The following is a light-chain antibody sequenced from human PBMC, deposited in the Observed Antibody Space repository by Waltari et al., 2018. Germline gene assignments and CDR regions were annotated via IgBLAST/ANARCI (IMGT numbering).Light chain of an antibody. Sequence: QSALTQPASVSGSTGQSITISCTGTSSDVGGYTYVSWYQQHPGKAPKLMIYEVSNRPSGVSNRFSGSKSGNTASLTISGLQAEDEADYYCSSYTSSSTLVFGGGTKLTVL. V-gene: IGLV2-14*01. CDR1: SSDVGGYTY. J-gene: IGLJ2*01. CDR2: EVS. CDR3: SSYTSSSTLV.